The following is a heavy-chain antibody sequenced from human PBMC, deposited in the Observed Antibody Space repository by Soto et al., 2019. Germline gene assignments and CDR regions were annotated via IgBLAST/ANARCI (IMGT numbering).Heavy chain of an antibody. CDR2: IYHSGST. D-gene: IGHD2-2*01. Sequence: SETLSPTCTVSGGSISSTSYYWGWIRQPPGKGLEWIGYIYHSGSTYYNPSLKSRVTISVDKSKNQFSLKLSSVTAADTAVYYCARGRSEYCSSTSCYSPPLFDYWGQGTLVTVSS. V-gene: IGHV4-30-2*01. J-gene: IGHJ4*02. CDR1: GGSISSTSYY. CDR3: ARGRSEYCSSTSCYSPPLFDY.